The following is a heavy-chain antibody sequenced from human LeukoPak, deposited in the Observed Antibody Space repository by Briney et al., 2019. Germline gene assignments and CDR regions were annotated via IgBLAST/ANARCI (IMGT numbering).Heavy chain of an antibody. V-gene: IGHV4-39*01. CDR1: GGSISSSSYY. CDR2: IYYSGST. Sequence: PSETLSLTCTVSGGSISSSSYYWGWIRQPPGKGLEWIGNIYYSGSTYYSPSLKSRATISVDTSKNQFSLKLSSVTAADTAVYYCARPVPSRLGWFDPWGQGTLVTVSS. D-gene: IGHD1-1*01. CDR3: ARPVPSRLGWFDP. J-gene: IGHJ5*02.